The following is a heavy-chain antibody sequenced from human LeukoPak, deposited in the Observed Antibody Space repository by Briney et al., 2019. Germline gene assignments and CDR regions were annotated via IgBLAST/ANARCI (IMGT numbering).Heavy chain of an antibody. Sequence: GGSLRLSCAASGFTVSSNYMSWVRQAPGKGLEWVAVIWYDGSNKYYADSVKGRFTISRDNSKNTLYLQMNSLRAEDTAVYYCARGRYCSSTSCLISDYWGQGTLVTVSS. CDR3: ARGRYCSSTSCLISDY. CDR1: GFTVSSNY. J-gene: IGHJ4*02. V-gene: IGHV3-33*08. D-gene: IGHD2-2*01. CDR2: IWYDGSNK.